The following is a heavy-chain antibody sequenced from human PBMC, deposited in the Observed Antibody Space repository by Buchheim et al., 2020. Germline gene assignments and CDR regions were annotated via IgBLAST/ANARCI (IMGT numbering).Heavy chain of an antibody. V-gene: IGHV3-33*01. D-gene: IGHD6-13*01. CDR1: GFTFSSYG. CDR2: IWYDGSNK. CDR3: AWSQQLALYYDDGMDV. Sequence: QVQLVESGGGVVQPGRSLRLSCAASGFTFSSYGMHWVRQAPGKGLEWVAVIWYDGSNKYYADSVKGRFTISRDNSKNTLYLQMNSLRAEDTAVYYCAWSQQLALYYDDGMDVWGEGST. J-gene: IGHJ6*02.